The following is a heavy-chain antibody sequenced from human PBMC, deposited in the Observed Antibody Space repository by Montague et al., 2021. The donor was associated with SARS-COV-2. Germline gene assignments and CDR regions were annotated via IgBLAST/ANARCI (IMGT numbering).Heavy chain of an antibody. V-gene: IGHV3-23*01. Sequence: SLRLSCAASGFFFNSYVMSWVRQAPGKGLEWGSSISGGSETINYADSVKGRFTISRDRSKNTLYLQLNNLRADDAAVYYCAKHLVPWYYFDYWGQGTLVTVSS. CDR3: AKHLVPWYYFDY. D-gene: IGHD3-16*01. CDR1: GFFFNSYV. J-gene: IGHJ4*02. CDR2: ISGGSETI.